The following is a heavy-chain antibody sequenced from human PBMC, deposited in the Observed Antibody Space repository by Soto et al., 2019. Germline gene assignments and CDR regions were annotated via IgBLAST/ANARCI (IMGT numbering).Heavy chain of an antibody. CDR3: AREPATAKPEGVDF. J-gene: IGHJ4*02. CDR1: GYTFSDYY. D-gene: IGHD1-1*01. V-gene: IGHV1-2*02. CDR2: INPNSGGT. Sequence: GASVKVSCNAAGYTFSDYYIHWVRQAPGQGLEWMGWINPNSGGTKYAPKFQGGVTMTRDTSITTAYMELSRLRSGDTAAYYCAREPATAKPEGVDFWGQVTLVTVSS.